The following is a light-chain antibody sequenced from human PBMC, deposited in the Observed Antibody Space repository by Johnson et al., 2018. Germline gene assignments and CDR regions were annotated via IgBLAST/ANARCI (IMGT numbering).Light chain of an antibody. J-gene: IGLJ1*01. V-gene: IGLV1-51*02. CDR2: ENN. CDR3: GTWDSSLSSGNG. CDR1: SSNIGNNY. Sequence: QSVLTQPPSVSAAPGQKVTISCSGSSSNIGNNYVSWYQQLPGTAPKLLIYENNKRPSGIPDRFSGSKSGTSATLGITGLQTGDEADYYYGTWDSSLSSGNGFGTGSKVTCL.